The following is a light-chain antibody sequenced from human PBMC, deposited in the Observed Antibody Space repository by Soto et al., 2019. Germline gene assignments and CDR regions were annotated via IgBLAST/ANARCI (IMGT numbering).Light chain of an antibody. Sequence: QSALTQPASVSGSPGQSITISCTGTNSDVGAYKPVSWYQHHPGKAPKLMIYDVSYRPSGVSNRFSGSQSGNTASLTISGLQPEDESDYYCSSSTTRGTRVFGTGTQVTVL. CDR2: DVS. CDR3: SSSTTRGTRV. V-gene: IGLV2-14*03. J-gene: IGLJ1*01. CDR1: NSDVGAYKP.